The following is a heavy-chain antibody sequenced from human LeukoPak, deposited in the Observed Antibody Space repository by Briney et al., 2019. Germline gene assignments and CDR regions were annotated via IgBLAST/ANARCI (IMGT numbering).Heavy chain of an antibody. CDR2: ISGSGGST. D-gene: IGHD5-18*01. V-gene: IGHV3-23*01. CDR3: ARSLTWIQLWLD. CDR1: GFTFSSYA. Sequence: GGSLRLSCAASGFTFSSYAMSWVRQAPGKGLEWVSAISGSGGSTYYADSVKGRFTISRGNSKNTLYLQMNSLRAEDTAVYYCARSLTWIQLWLDWGQGTLVTVSS. J-gene: IGHJ4*02.